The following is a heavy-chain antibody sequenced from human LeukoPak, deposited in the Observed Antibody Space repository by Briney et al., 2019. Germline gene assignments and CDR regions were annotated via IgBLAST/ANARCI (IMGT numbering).Heavy chain of an antibody. CDR3: ARLGITGTTSAHWFDP. J-gene: IGHJ5*02. Sequence: ASVTVSCKASGYTFTGYYMHWVRQAPGQGLEWMGWINPNSGGTNYAQKFQGRVTMTRDTSISTAYMELSRLRSDDTAVYYCARLGITGTTSAHWFDPWGQGTLVTVSS. V-gene: IGHV1-2*02. CDR1: GYTFTGYY. D-gene: IGHD1-7*01. CDR2: INPNSGGT.